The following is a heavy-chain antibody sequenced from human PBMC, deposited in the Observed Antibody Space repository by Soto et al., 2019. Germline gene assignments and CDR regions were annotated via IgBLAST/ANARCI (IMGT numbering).Heavy chain of an antibody. CDR2: INTNNGGT. J-gene: IGHJ3*02. CDR3: ARGSCVGANGGADAFDS. D-gene: IGHD1-26*01. CDR1: GYTFTANY. V-gene: IGHV1-2*04. Sequence: VQLVQSEADVAKPGASVTVSCTTSGYTFTANYIHWVRQAPGQGLEWMGWINTNNGGTHFAQKFQDWVTLTRDKSISTAYMELRRLKSDDTAIYYCARGSCVGANGGADAFDSWGQGTMVSVSS.